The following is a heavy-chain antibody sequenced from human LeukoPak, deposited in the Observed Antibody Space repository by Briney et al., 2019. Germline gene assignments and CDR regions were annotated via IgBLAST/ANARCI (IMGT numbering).Heavy chain of an antibody. Sequence: PSQTLSLTCTVSGGSISSGDYYWSWIRQPPGKGPEWIGEISPTGGTNFNPSLKSRVTMSVDTSRNQFSLNLNSVTAADTAAYYCARELGLCNGGSCRGAFDIWGQGTMVTVSS. J-gene: IGHJ3*02. D-gene: IGHD2-15*01. V-gene: IGHV4-30-4*01. CDR3: ARELGLCNGGSCRGAFDI. CDR1: GGSISSGDYY. CDR2: ISPTGGT.